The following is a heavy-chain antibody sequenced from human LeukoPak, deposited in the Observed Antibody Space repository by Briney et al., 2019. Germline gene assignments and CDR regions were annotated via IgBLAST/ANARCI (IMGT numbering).Heavy chain of an antibody. J-gene: IGHJ4*02. D-gene: IGHD3-22*01. CDR2: ISSTGTTI. V-gene: IGHV3-11*01. CDR1: GFIFTDYY. Sequence: PGGSLRLSCAASGFIFTDYYMSWIRQAPGKGLEWVSYISSTGTTIYYADSVKGRFTISRDNAKNSLYLQMNSLRAEDTAVYYCARDYHDSSSGVDYWGQGTLVTVSS. CDR3: ARDYHDSSSGVDY.